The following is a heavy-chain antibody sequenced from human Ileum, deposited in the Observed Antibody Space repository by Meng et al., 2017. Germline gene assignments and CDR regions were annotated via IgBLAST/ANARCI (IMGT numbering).Heavy chain of an antibody. CDR1: GFSFSSSW. V-gene: IGHV3-7*01. D-gene: IGHD3-16*01. CDR2: IKQDGTEM. J-gene: IGHJ5*02. CDR3: ARGRYYYEA. Sequence: GESLKISCAASGFSFSSSWMSWVRQPPGKGLEWVANIKQDGTEMYYVDSVKGRFTTSRDNAKNSLYLQMNSLRAEDTADYYCARGRYYYEAWGQGTLVTVSS.